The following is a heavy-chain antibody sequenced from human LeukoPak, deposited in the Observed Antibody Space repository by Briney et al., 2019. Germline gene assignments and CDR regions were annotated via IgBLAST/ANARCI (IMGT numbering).Heavy chain of an antibody. V-gene: IGHV1-69*13. CDR3: AREDYCGGDCYEN. CDR2: IIPIFGTA. D-gene: IGHD2-21*02. CDR1: GYTFTSYD. Sequence: SVKVSCKASGYTFTSYDISWVRQAPGQGLEWMGGIIPIFGTANYAQKFQGRVTITADESTSTAYMELSSLRSEDTAVYYCAREDYCGGDCYENWGQGTLVTVSS. J-gene: IGHJ4*02.